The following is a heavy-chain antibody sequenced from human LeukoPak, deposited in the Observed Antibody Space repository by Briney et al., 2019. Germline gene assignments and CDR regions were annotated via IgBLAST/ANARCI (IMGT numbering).Heavy chain of an antibody. V-gene: IGHV1-24*01. J-gene: IGHJ6*02. CDR2: FDPEDGET. Sequence: GASVKVSCKVSGYTLAELSMHWVRQAPGKGLEWMGGFDPEDGETIYAQKFQGRVTMTEDTSTDTAYMELSSLRSEDMAVYYCATASAYYDILTGYPNYYHYGMDVWGQGTTVTVSS. CDR1: GYTLAELS. D-gene: IGHD3-9*01. CDR3: ATASAYYDILTGYPNYYHYGMDV.